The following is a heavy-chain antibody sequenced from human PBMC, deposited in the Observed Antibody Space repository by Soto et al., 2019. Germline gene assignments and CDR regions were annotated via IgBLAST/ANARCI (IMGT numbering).Heavy chain of an antibody. D-gene: IGHD3-10*01. CDR1: GFTFRNYV. V-gene: IGHV3-33*06. J-gene: IGHJ4*02. Sequence: GGSLRLSCAASGFTFRNYVMHWVRQAPGKGLEWVAVIWSDGSNTYYADSVKGRFTISRDNSKNTLYLQMNSLRAEDTAVYYCAKGRLWFGELIDFDYWGQGTLVTVSS. CDR2: IWSDGSNT. CDR3: AKGRLWFGELIDFDY.